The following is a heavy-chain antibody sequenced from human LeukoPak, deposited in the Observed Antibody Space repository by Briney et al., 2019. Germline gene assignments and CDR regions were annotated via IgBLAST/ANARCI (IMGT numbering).Heavy chain of an antibody. CDR2: ISGSGGST. D-gene: IGHD6-6*01. CDR1: GSTFSSYA. V-gene: IGHV3-23*01. J-gene: IGHJ5*02. CDR3: AKQGSIAAYNWFDP. Sequence: GASLRLSCAASGSTFSSYAMSWVRQAPGKGLEWVSAISGSGGSTYYADSVKGRFTISRDNSKNTLYLQMNSLRAEDTAVYYCAKQGSIAAYNWFDPWGQGTLVTVSS.